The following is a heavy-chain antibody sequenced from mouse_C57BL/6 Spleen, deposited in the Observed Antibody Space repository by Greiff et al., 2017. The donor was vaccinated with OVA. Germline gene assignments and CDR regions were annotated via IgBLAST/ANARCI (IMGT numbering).Heavy chain of an antibody. CDR3: ARSDGNYLFDY. CDR1: GYTFTSYT. D-gene: IGHD2-1*01. J-gene: IGHJ2*01. CDR2: INHSSGYT. V-gene: IGHV1-4*01. Sequence: QVQLQQSGAELARPGASVKMSCKASGYTFTSYTMHWVKQRPGQGLEWIGYINHSSGYTKYNQKFKDKATLTADKSSSTAYMQLSSLTSEDSAVYYCARSDGNYLFDYWGQGTTLTVSS.